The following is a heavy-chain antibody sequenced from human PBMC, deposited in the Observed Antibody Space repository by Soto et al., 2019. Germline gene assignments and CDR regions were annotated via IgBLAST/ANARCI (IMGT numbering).Heavy chain of an antibody. CDR3: AIATYSGSYPLDY. CDR2: INHSGST. V-gene: IGHV4-34*01. CDR1: GGSFSGYY. J-gene: IGHJ4*02. Sequence: QVQLQQWGAGLLKPSETLSLTCAVYGGSFSGYYWSWIRQPPGKGLEWIGEINHSGSTNYNPSLKSRVTISVDTSKNQFSLKLSSVTAADTAVYYCAIATYSGSYPLDYWGQGTLVTVSS. D-gene: IGHD1-26*01.